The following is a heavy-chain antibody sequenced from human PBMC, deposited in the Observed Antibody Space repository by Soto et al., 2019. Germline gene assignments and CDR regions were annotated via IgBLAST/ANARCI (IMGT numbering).Heavy chain of an antibody. Sequence: LSLTCTVSGGSISSGGYYWSWIRQHPGKGLEWIGYIYYSGSTYYNPSLKSRVTISVDTSKNQFSLKLSSVTAADTAVYYCARVGFRTYFGHFDYWGQGTLVTVSS. CDR1: GGSISSGGYY. CDR2: IYYSGST. V-gene: IGHV4-31*03. J-gene: IGHJ4*02. CDR3: ARVGFRTYFGHFDY. D-gene: IGHD3-9*01.